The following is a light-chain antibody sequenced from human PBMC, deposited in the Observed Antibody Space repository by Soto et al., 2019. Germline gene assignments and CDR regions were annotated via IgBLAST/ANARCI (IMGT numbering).Light chain of an antibody. CDR3: SSYISSSTLV. CDR2: EVS. V-gene: IGLV2-14*01. J-gene: IGLJ1*01. Sequence: QSALTQPASVSGPPGQSITISCTGTSSDVGAYNYVSWYQQHPGKAPKLMIYEVSNRPSGVSNRFSGSKSGNTASLTISGLQAEDEADYYCSSYISSSTLVLGTGTKVTV. CDR1: SSDVGAYNY.